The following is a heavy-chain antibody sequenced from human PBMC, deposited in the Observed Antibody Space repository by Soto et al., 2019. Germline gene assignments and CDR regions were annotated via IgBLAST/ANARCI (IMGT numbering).Heavy chain of an antibody. Sequence: QVQLHQWGAGLLRPSETLSLTCTVYGGSFTGYYWSWIRQSPGKGLEWIGEINYSAGTIYNPSLKRRVVIEIDAPKNHLSLKLTSVTAADPAVYFCPRHYDVDFDYWGQGVLVTVDS. CDR3: PRHYDVDFDY. CDR2: INYSAGT. D-gene: IGHD5-12*01. CDR1: GGSFTGYY. J-gene: IGHJ4*02. V-gene: IGHV4-34*01.